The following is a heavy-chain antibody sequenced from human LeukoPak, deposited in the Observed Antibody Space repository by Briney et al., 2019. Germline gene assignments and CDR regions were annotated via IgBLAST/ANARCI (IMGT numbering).Heavy chain of an antibody. CDR1: GFTFSNYG. J-gene: IGHJ4*02. D-gene: IGHD5/OR15-5a*01. CDR3: ARGDGVYVY. V-gene: IGHV3-53*01. CDR2: IYFGGTT. Sequence: PVRSLRLSCAASGFTFSNYGMHWVRQAPGKGLEWVAVIYFGGTTYYADSVKGRFTISRDNSKNTVYLQMNSLRVEDTAVYYCARGDGVYVYWGQGTLVTVSS.